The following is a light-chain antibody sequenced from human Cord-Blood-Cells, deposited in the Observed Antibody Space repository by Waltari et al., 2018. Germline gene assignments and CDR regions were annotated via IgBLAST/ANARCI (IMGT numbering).Light chain of an antibody. CDR2: EGS. CDR1: SSDVGSYNL. Sequence: QSALTQPASVSGSPGQPITISCTGTSSDVGSYNLVSWYQQHPGQAPKLMIYEGSKRPSGVSTRFSGSKSGNTASLTISGLQAEDEADYYCCSYAGSNWVFGGGTKLTVL. V-gene: IGLV2-23*01. J-gene: IGLJ3*02. CDR3: CSYAGSNWV.